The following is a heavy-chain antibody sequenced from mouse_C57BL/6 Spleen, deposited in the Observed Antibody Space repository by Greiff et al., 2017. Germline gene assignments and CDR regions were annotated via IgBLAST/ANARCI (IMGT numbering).Heavy chain of an antibody. CDR3: AREGYYGSRYYAMDY. CDR2: INPSNGGT. Sequence: VQLQQPGTELVKPGASVKLSCKASGYTFSSYWMHWVKQRPGQGLEWIGNINPSNGGTNYNEKFKSKATLTVDKSSSTAYMQLSSLTSEDSAVYYCAREGYYGSRYYAMDYWGQGTSVTVSS. CDR1: GYTFSSYW. J-gene: IGHJ4*01. D-gene: IGHD1-1*01. V-gene: IGHV1-53*01.